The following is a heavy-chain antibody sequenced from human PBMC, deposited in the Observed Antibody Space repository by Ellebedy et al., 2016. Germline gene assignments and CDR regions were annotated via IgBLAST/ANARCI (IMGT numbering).Heavy chain of an antibody. J-gene: IGHJ4*02. CDR1: GLTFSNFF. CDR3: RQGHYADY. CDR2: ISANGDKR. V-gene: IGHV3-23*01. Sequence: GESLKISXAASGLTFSNFFMSWVRQAPGKGLEWVATISANGDKRDFADSVQGRFTISRDSSRNTLHLQMNNLRGEDTAVYYCRQGHYADYWGQGTLVTVSS.